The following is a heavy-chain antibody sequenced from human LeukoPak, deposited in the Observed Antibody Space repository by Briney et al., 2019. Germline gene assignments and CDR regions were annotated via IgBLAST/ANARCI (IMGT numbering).Heavy chain of an antibody. CDR3: ARGPPKPYSSGWYYRYYFDY. CDR1: GGSFSGYY. D-gene: IGHD6-19*01. J-gene: IGHJ4*02. Sequence: SETLSLTCAVYGGSFSGYYWSWFRQPPGKGLEWFGEINHSGSTNYNPSLKSRVTISVDTSKNQFSLKLSSVTAADTAVYYCARGPPKPYSSGWYYRYYFDYWGQGTLVTVSS. V-gene: IGHV4-34*01. CDR2: INHSGST.